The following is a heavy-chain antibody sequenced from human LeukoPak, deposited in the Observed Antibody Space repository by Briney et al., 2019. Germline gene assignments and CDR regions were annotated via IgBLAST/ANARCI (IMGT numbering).Heavy chain of an antibody. CDR1: GYTFTSYD. Sequence: GASVKVSCKASGYTFTSYDINWVRQATGQGIEWMGWMNPNSGNTGYAQKFQGRVTMTRNTSISTAYMELSSLRSEDTAVYYCARILTYYDFWSGHNYYGMDVWGQGTTVTVSS. CDR3: ARILTYYDFWSGHNYYGMDV. D-gene: IGHD3-3*01. J-gene: IGHJ6*02. V-gene: IGHV1-8*01. CDR2: MNPNSGNT.